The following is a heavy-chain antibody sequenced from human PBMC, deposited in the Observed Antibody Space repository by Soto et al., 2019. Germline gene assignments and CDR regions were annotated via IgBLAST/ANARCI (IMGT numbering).Heavy chain of an antibody. Sequence: GESLKISCKGSGYSFTSYWIGWVRQMPGKGLEWMGIIYPGDSDTRYSPSFQGQVTISADKSISTAYLQWSSLKASDTAMYYCARRSTNLFGVVIHPDYWGQGTLVTVSS. CDR1: GYSFTSYW. J-gene: IGHJ4*02. D-gene: IGHD3-3*01. CDR2: IYPGDSDT. V-gene: IGHV5-51*01. CDR3: ARRSTNLFGVVIHPDY.